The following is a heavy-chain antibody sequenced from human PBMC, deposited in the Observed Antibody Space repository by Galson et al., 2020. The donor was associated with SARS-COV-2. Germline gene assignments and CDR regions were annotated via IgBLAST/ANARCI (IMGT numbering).Heavy chain of an antibody. Sequence: SQTLSLTCTVSGGSISSGDYYWSWIRQHPGKGLEWIGYIYFSGSTYYNPSLKSRVTISVDTSKDQFSLKLSSVTAADTAVYYCARAKQGGYHDDVWGTYHAGHYFDYWGQGTLVTVSS. V-gene: IGHV4-31*03. J-gene: IGHJ4*02. D-gene: IGHD3-16*02. CDR3: ARAKQGGYHDDVWGTYHAGHYFDY. CDR2: IYFSGST. CDR1: GGSISSGDYY.